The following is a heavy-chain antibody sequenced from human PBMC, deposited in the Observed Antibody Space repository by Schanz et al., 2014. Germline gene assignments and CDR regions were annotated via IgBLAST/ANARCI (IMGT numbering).Heavy chain of an antibody. CDR3: AKARRKSNCSGGRCFHYSYYGMDV. J-gene: IGHJ6*02. V-gene: IGHV3-66*01. CDR2: IYASGAT. CDR1: GFTVSSNH. D-gene: IGHD2-15*01. Sequence: EGQLAESGGGLVQPGGSLRLSCAVSGFTVSSNHMSWVRQAPGKGLEWVSTIYASGATYYADSVKRRFTISRDISKNTLYLQMNSLRAEDTAVYYCAKARRKSNCSGGRCFHYSYYGMDVWGQGTTVTVSS.